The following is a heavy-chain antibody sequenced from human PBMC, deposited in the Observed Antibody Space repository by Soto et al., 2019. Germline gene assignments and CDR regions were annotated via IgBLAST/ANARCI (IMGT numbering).Heavy chain of an antibody. CDR1: GFTFSSYA. Sequence: GGSLRLSCAASGFTFSSYAMHWVRQAPGKGLEWVAVISYDGSNKYYADSVKGRFTISRDKSQNPLYLEMNSLRAEDTGVYYCASDNWNFVLWGQGTLVTVSS. J-gene: IGHJ4*02. V-gene: IGHV3-30-3*01. D-gene: IGHD1-7*01. CDR3: ASDNWNFVL. CDR2: ISYDGSNK.